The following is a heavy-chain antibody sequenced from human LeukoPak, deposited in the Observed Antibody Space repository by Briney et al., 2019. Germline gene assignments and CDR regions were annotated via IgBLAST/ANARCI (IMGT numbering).Heavy chain of an antibody. CDR3: ARVPSVIDAFDI. Sequence: PSETLSLTCTVSGGSISSGGYYWSWIRQHPGKGLEWIAYIYYTGSTYYSPSLKSRLIISVDTSKNHFSLRLSSMTAADTAVYYCARVPSVIDAFDIWGQGTMVTVSS. CDR2: IYYTGST. D-gene: IGHD2-21*01. V-gene: IGHV4-31*03. CDR1: GGSISSGGYY. J-gene: IGHJ3*02.